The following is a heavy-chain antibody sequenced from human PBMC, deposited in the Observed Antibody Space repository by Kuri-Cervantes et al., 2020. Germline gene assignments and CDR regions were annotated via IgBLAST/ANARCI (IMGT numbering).Heavy chain of an antibody. Sequence: GESLKISCAASGFTFSSYSMNWVRQAPGKGLEWVSSISSSSSYIYYADSVKGRFTISRDNAKNSLYLQMNSLRAEDTAVYYCARVGDSGDYYWGQGTLVTVSS. D-gene: IGHD6-13*01. CDR2: ISSSSSYI. CDR1: GFTFSSYS. CDR3: ARVGDSGDYY. V-gene: IGHV3-21*01. J-gene: IGHJ4*02.